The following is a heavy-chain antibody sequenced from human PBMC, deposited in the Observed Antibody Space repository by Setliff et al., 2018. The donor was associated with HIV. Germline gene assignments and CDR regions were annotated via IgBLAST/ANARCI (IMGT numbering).Heavy chain of an antibody. J-gene: IGHJ4*02. D-gene: IGHD1-26*01. CDR1: GGSINSGGFY. Sequence: SETLSLTCTVSGGSINSGGFYWNWIRQHPENGLEWMGSMYYSGSTYYNPSFKSRLTISVDASKNQFSLKLNLVTAADTAVFYCARDYRGVGATGFDRWGQGTLVTVSS. CDR2: MYYSGST. V-gene: IGHV4-31*03. CDR3: ARDYRGVGATGFDR.